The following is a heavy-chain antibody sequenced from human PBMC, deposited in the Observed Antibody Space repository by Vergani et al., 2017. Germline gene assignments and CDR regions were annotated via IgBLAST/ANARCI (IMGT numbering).Heavy chain of an antibody. Sequence: QLQLQESGPGLVKPSATLSLTCSVSGASIRSRNYYWGWIRQPPGKGLEWIASIYYSGITYYNPSIKSRVTISVDTSKNPFSLKLSSVTAADTAVYFCARHSTVEWLVKLGWIDPWGQGILVTVSS. J-gene: IGHJ5*02. CDR2: IYYSGIT. V-gene: IGHV4-39*01. D-gene: IGHD6-19*01. CDR1: GASIRSRNYY. CDR3: ARHSTVEWLVKLGWIDP.